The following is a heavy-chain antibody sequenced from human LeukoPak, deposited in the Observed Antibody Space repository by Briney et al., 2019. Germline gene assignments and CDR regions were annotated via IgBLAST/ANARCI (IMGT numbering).Heavy chain of an antibody. D-gene: IGHD5-12*01. CDR1: GDSVSSKSAA. CDR2: TYYRSKWFS. Sequence: SQTLSLTCDTSGDSVSSKSAAWNWVRQFPSRGLEWLGRTYYRSKWFSEYAVSEKSRITINPDTAKNQFSLQLNSVTPDDTAVYYCARIATKDGRDYWGQGILVTVSS. V-gene: IGHV6-1*01. CDR3: ARIATKDGRDY. J-gene: IGHJ4*02.